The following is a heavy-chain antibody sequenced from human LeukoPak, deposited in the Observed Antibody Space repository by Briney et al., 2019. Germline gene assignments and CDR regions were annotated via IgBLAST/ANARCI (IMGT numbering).Heavy chain of an antibody. V-gene: IGHV3-69-1*01. J-gene: IGHJ4*02. CDR3: ARADY. CDR2: ITGISDI. Sequence: KSGGSLRLSCTASGFTFREYSVNWVRQAPGKGLEWVSCITGISDIYYADSVKGRLTISRDNAKNSLYLQMNSLRAEDTAVYYCARADYWGQGPLVTVSS. CDR1: GFTFREYS.